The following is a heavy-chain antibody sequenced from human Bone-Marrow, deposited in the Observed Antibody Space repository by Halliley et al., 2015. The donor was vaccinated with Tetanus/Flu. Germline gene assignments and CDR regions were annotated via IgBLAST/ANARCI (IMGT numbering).Heavy chain of an antibody. CDR1: GGSITNHY. CDR2: LYYDGDT. V-gene: IGHV4-59*11. J-gene: IGHJ4*02. Sequence: LRLSCTVSGGSITNHYWNWIRQPPGKGLEWIGYLYYDGDTKYNPSLKSRVTISVDTSKNQFSLKLSSATAADTAVYYCAGGRREIDYWGQGTLVTVSS. CDR3: AGGRREIDY. D-gene: IGHD1-26*01.